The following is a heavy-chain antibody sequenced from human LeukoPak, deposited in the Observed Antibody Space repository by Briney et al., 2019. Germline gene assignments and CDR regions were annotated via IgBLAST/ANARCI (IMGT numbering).Heavy chain of an antibody. Sequence: GGSLRLSCAASGFTFSNYWMTWARQAPGKGLEWVADIKQDGSEKLYVKSVRGRFTISRDNAKMSLFLQMNSLRAEDTAVYYCARDNGVVHGVYYMDVWGKGTTVTVS. CDR1: GFTFSNYW. J-gene: IGHJ6*03. V-gene: IGHV3-7*01. D-gene: IGHD3-3*01. CDR2: IKQDGSEK. CDR3: ARDNGVVHGVYYMDV.